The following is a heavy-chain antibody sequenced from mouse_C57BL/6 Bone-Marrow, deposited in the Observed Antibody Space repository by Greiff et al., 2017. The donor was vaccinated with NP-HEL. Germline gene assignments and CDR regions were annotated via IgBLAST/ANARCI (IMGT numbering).Heavy chain of an antibody. V-gene: IGHV2-9-1*01. D-gene: IGHD2-2*01. Sequence: VMLVESGPGLVAPSQSLSITCTVSGFSLTSYAISWVRQPPGKGLEWLGVIWTGGGTNYNSALKSRLSLSKDNSKSQVFLKMNRLQTDDTARYFCARWLRYFDYWGQGTTLTVSS. CDR1: GFSLTSYA. CDR3: ARWLRYFDY. CDR2: IWTGGGT. J-gene: IGHJ2*01.